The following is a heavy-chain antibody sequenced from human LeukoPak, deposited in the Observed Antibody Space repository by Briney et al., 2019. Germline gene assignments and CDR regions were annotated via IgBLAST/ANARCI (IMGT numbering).Heavy chain of an antibody. Sequence: ASVKVSCKASGGTFSSYAISWVRQAPGQGLEWMGGIIPIFGTANYAQKFQGRVTITADKSTSTAYMELSSLRSEDTAVYYCARDPPPYDIVVVPAAPPDYYYYGMDVWGKGPTVTVSS. CDR2: IIPIFGTA. CDR3: ARDPPPYDIVVVPAAPPDYYYYGMDV. CDR1: GGTFSSYA. J-gene: IGHJ6*04. D-gene: IGHD2-2*01. V-gene: IGHV1-69*06.